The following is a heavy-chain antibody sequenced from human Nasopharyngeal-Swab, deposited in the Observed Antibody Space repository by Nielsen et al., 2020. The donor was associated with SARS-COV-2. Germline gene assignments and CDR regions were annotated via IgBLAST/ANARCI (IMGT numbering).Heavy chain of an antibody. CDR1: GYSFTSYW. J-gene: IGHJ6*02. CDR3: ARQYSSSWYVYYGMDV. CDR2: IYPGDSDT. Sequence: GESLKISCQGSGYSFTSYWIGWVRQMPGKGLEWLGVIYPGDSDTRYSQSFQGQVTISADKSISTAYLQWSSLKASDTAMYYCARQYSSSWYVYYGMDVWGQGTTVTVSS. V-gene: IGHV5-51*01. D-gene: IGHD6-13*01.